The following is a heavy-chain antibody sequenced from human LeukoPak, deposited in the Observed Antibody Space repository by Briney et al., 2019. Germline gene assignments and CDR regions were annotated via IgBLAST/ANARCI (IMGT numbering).Heavy chain of an antibody. D-gene: IGHD3-3*01. CDR3: ARGSPWSYYYMDV. V-gene: IGHV3-13*01. CDR2: IDTAGGT. Sequence: GGSLRLSCTASGFDFSNFDFHRVRQLRGKGLEWVSHIDTAGGTYYPGSVKGRFTISRANAKKSLYLQMHNLRVGDTALYFCARGSPWSYYYMDVWGVGTAVSVS. J-gene: IGHJ6*03. CDR1: GFDFSNFD.